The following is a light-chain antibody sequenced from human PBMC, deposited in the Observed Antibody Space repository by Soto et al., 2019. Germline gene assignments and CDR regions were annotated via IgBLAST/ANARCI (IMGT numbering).Light chain of an antibody. J-gene: IGKJ4*01. CDR3: QQNNNWPLT. CDR2: AAS. Sequence: EIVMSQSPATLSVSPGERATLSCRASQSVSSNLAWYQQKPGQAPWLLIYAASTRATGIPARFSGSGSGTEFTLTISSLQSEDFAVYYCQQNNNWPLTFGGGTKVEIK. CDR1: QSVSSN. V-gene: IGKV3-15*01.